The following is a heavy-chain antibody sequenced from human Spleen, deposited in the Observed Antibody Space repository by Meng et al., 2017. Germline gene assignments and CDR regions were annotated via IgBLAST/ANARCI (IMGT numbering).Heavy chain of an antibody. CDR2: INAYIGDT. CDR1: GNTFSGFY. V-gene: IGHV1-2*02. J-gene: IGHJ4*01. CDR3: ARDEDISAAGKLFGDY. Sequence: ASVKVSCKASGNTFSGFYIHWVRQAPGQGLEWMGWINAYIGDTNIAQKFQGRVTMTRDTSISAVYMQLNSLRSDDTAMYYCARDEDISAAGKLFGDYWGQGTLVTVSS. D-gene: IGHD6-13*01.